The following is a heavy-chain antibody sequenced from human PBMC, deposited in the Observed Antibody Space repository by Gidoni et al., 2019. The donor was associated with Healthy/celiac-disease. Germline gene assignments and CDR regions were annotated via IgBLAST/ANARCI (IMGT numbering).Heavy chain of an antibody. J-gene: IGHJ4*02. D-gene: IGHD1-26*01. CDR3: ARAERRWELLVY. V-gene: IGHV3-53*01. Sequence: EVQLVESGGGLIQPGGSLRLSCAASGFTVSSNYMSWVRQAPGKVLEWVSVIYRGGSTYYADSVKGRFTISRDNSKNTLYLQMNRLRDEDTAVYYCARAERRWELLVYWGQGTLVTVSS. CDR2: IYRGGST. CDR1: GFTVSSNY.